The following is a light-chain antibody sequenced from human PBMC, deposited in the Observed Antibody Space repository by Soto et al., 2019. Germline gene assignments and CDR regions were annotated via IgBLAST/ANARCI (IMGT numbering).Light chain of an antibody. CDR3: HQYSTSPLT. CDR1: QSIHIW. Sequence: DIQMTQSPSTLSASVGDSVSITCRASQSIHIWLAWYQQKPGKAPKLLIYKASNLRNGVPSRFSGSGSGTEFTITISSLQLDDFANYYCHQYSTSPLTFGGGTKVEIK. J-gene: IGKJ4*01. V-gene: IGKV1-5*03. CDR2: KAS.